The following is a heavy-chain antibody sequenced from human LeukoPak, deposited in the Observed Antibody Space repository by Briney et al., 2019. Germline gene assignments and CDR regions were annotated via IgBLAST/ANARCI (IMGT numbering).Heavy chain of an antibody. CDR3: ARDAITMVRGDNWFDP. J-gene: IGHJ5*02. Sequence: KPSETLSLTCTVSGGSISRYYWSWIRQPPGKGLEWIRYIYYSGSTNYNPSPKSRVTISVDTSKNQFSLKLSSVTAAETAVYYCARDAITMVRGDNWFDPWGQGTLVTVSS. V-gene: IGHV4-59*01. D-gene: IGHD3-10*01. CDR2: IYYSGST. CDR1: GGSISRYY.